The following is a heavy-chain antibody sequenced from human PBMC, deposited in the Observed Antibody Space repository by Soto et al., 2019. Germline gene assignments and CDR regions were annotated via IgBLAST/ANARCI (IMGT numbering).Heavy chain of an antibody. V-gene: IGHV3-30-3*01. D-gene: IGHD6-19*01. Sequence: QVQLVESGGGVVQPGRSLRLSCAASGFTFSSYAMHWVRQAPGKGLEWVAVISYDGSNKYYSDSVKGRFTISRDNSKNRLYLHMHSLRSEDTAVYYCARDKAPYSSGWHNRHFDYWGQGTLVTVSS. CDR2: ISYDGSNK. CDR3: ARDKAPYSSGWHNRHFDY. J-gene: IGHJ4*02. CDR1: GFTFSSYA.